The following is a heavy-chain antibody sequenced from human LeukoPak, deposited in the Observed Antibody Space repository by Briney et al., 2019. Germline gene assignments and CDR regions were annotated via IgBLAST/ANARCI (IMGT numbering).Heavy chain of an antibody. CDR2: ISSSSSYI. D-gene: IGHD6-13*01. V-gene: IGHV3-21*01. J-gene: IGHJ4*02. CDR1: GFTFSSYS. CDR3: AKDHNAASDY. Sequence: GGSLRLSCAASGFTFSSYSMNWVRQAPGKGLEWVSSISSSSSYIYYADSVKGRFTISRDNSKNTLYLQMNSLRAEDTAVYYCAKDHNAASDYWGQGTLVTVSS.